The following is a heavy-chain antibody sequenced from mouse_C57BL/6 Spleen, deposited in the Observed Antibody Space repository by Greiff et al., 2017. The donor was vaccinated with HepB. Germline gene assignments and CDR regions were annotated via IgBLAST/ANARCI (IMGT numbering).Heavy chain of an antibody. CDR3: ARSVITTVVAYWYFDV. D-gene: IGHD1-1*01. CDR2: INPNNGGT. V-gene: IGHV1-26*01. J-gene: IGHJ1*03. CDR1: GYTFTDYY. Sequence: VQLQQSGPELVKPGASVKISCKASGYTFTDYYMNWVKQSHGKSLEWIGDINPNNGGTSYNQKFKGKATLTVDKSSSTAYMELRSLTSEDSAVYYCARSVITTVVAYWYFDVWGTGTTVTVSS.